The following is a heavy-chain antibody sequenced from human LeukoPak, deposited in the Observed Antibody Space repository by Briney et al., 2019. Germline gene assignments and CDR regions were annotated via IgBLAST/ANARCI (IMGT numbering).Heavy chain of an antibody. CDR1: GFTFSDYY. CDR2: ISYSGST. Sequence: GSLRLSCAASGFTFSDYYMSWIRQAPGKGLEWIGYISYSGSTNYNPSLKGRVTISADTSRTQFSLKLNSVTAADTAMYYCAKDSGSYLNFHHWGQGTLVTVSS. CDR3: AKDSGSYLNFHH. V-gene: IGHV4-59*01. J-gene: IGHJ4*02. D-gene: IGHD1-26*01.